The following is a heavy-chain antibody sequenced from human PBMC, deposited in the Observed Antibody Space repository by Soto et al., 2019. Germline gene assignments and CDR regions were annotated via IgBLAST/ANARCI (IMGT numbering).Heavy chain of an antibody. Sequence: QVQLVQSGAEVKKPGSSVNVSSKASGGTFSSYAISWVRQAPGQGLEWMGVIIPIFGTANYAQKFQGRVTITADESTSTAYMELSSLRSEDTAVYYCAREYSSAPGGWFDPWGQGTLVTVSS. CDR1: GGTFSSYA. V-gene: IGHV1-69*12. D-gene: IGHD6-25*01. J-gene: IGHJ5*02. CDR3: AREYSSAPGGWFDP. CDR2: IIPIFGTA.